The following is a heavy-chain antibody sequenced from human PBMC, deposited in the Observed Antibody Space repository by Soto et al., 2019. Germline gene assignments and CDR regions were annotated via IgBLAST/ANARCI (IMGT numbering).Heavy chain of an antibody. CDR2: ISSSGSDT. Sequence: QVQLVESGGGLFKPGGCLRLSCAASGFTFSDYYMSWIRQAPGKGLEWVSYISSSGSDTNYADSVKGRFTVSRDNAKKSLYLQMNILRAEDTAVYYCARSLRGYSGYSGYWGQGTLVTVSS. J-gene: IGHJ4*02. D-gene: IGHD5-12*01. CDR3: ARSLRGYSGYSGY. V-gene: IGHV3-11*05. CDR1: GFTFSDYY.